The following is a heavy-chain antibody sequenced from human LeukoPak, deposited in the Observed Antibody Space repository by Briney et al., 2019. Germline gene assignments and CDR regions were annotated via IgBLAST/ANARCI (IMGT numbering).Heavy chain of an antibody. Sequence: PSETLSLTCSVSGGSFSTYYWSWIRQPPGKGLEWIAYIYYSGSTNYNPSLTSRVAISGDTSKNQFSLKLTSVTAADTAVYYCARSMTTMTPWDFFYNGMDVWGQGTTVTVSS. V-gene: IGHV4-59*01. J-gene: IGHJ6*02. CDR1: GGSFSTYY. CDR2: IYYSGST. D-gene: IGHD4-17*01. CDR3: ARSMTTMTPWDFFYNGMDV.